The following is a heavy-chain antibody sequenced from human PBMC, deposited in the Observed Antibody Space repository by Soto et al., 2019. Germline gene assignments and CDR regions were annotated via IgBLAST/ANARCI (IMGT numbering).Heavy chain of an antibody. J-gene: IGHJ6*02. CDR2: IIPIYGKA. D-gene: IGHD3-16*01. CDR1: GGTFSSYA. Sequence: SVKVSCKASGGTFSSYAISWVRQAPGQGLEWMGWIIPIYGKANYVQKFQGRVTITADKSTSTAYMELRSLRSDDTAVYYCARDRGGDGMDVWGQGTTVTVSS. V-gene: IGHV1-69*06. CDR3: ARDRGGDGMDV.